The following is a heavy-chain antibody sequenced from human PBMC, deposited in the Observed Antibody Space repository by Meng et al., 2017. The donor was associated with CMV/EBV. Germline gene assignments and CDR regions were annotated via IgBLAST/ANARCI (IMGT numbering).Heavy chain of an antibody. V-gene: IGHV3-15*07. Sequence: CAASGFNFSNGWMNWVSQARGKGLGWVGRIKSKTDGGTTDYATPVKGRFTISRDDSKNTLYLQMNSLKTEDTAVYYCTTDGFWSGYYNWGQGTLVTVSS. CDR2: IKSKTDGGTT. CDR1: GFNFSNGW. J-gene: IGHJ4*02. D-gene: IGHD3-3*01. CDR3: TTDGFWSGYYN.